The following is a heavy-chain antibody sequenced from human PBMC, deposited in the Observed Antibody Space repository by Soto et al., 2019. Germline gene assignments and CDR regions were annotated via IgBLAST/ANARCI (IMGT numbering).Heavy chain of an antibody. CDR1: GYTFTSYG. J-gene: IGHJ4*02. CDR3: ARVPDFWSGYYSLHFDY. D-gene: IGHD3-3*01. V-gene: IGHV1-18*01. Sequence: ASVKVSCKASGYTFTSYGISWVRQAPGQGLEWMGWISAYNGNTNYAQKLQGRVTMTTDTSTSTAYMELRSLRSDDTAVYYCARVPDFWSGYYSLHFDYWGQGTLVTVSS. CDR2: ISAYNGNT.